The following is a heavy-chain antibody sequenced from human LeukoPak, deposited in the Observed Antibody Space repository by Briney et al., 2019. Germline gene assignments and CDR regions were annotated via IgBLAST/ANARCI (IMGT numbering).Heavy chain of an antibody. J-gene: IGHJ4*02. CDR3: AKDVYGSGRMIDY. CDR1: GFTFSSYG. D-gene: IGHD3-10*01. Sequence: GGSLRLSCAASGFTFSSYGMSWVRQAPGKGLEWVSAISGSGGSTYYADSVKGRFTISRDNSKNTLYLQMNSLRAEDTAVYYCAKDVYGSGRMIDYWGQGTLVTVSS. V-gene: IGHV3-23*01. CDR2: ISGSGGST.